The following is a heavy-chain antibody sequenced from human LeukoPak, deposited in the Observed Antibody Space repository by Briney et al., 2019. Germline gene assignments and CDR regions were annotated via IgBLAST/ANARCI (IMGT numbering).Heavy chain of an antibody. CDR2: IYTGGST. V-gene: IGHV4-4*07. Sequence: SETLSLTCTVSDGSISTYYWSWIRQPAGKGLEWIGRIYTGGSTNYNPSLESRVIMSINTPENHFSLKLSSVTAADTAVYYCARSPTAKFGSTTCPPYFDYWGQGTLVTVSS. J-gene: IGHJ4*02. D-gene: IGHD2-2*01. CDR3: ARSPTAKFGSTTCPPYFDY. CDR1: DGSISTYY.